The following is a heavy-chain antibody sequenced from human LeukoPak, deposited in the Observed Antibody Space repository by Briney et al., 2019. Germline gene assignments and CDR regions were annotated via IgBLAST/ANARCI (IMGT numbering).Heavy chain of an antibody. Sequence: GGSLRLSCAASGFTFSDYWMSWVRQAPGKGLEWVASMKKDGSEKYYLDSVKGRFTISRDNSKNSMYLQMNSLRAEDTAVYYCARGGATSGYYAYWGQGTLVTVSS. V-gene: IGHV3-7*01. J-gene: IGHJ4*02. CDR1: GFTFSDYW. CDR2: MKKDGSEK. D-gene: IGHD3-22*01. CDR3: ARGGATSGYYAY.